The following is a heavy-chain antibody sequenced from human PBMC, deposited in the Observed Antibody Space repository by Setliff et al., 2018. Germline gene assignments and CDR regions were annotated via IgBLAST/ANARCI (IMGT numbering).Heavy chain of an antibody. V-gene: IGHV4-4*08. CDR1: GDSIFDNY. Sequence: SETLSLTCSVSGDSIFDNYWSWIRQSPGRGLEWIGYVDSSSSPYYEPSLESRVTMSIDTSKNQISLQLRSLTAADTAVYYCVRVLYDYSFESWGQGTLVTVSS. D-gene: IGHD4-4*01. J-gene: IGHJ4*02. CDR2: VDSSSSP. CDR3: VRVLYDYSFES.